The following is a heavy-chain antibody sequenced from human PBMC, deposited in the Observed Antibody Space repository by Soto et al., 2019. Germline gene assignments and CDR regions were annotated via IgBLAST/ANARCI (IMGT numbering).Heavy chain of an antibody. D-gene: IGHD6-19*01. V-gene: IGHV4-59*11. CDR3: ARVGSSGWSPDY. CDR1: GGSISGHY. CDR2: IFYTGST. J-gene: IGHJ4*02. Sequence: SETLSLTCTVSGGSISGHYWIWIRQSPGKGLEWIGYIFYTGSTNYNPSLKSRVTLSVDTSKNQFSLRLSSVTAADTAVYYCARVGSSGWSPDYWGQGTLVTVSS.